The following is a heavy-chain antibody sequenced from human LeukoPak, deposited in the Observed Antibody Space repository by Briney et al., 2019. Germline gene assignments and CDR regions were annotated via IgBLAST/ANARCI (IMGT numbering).Heavy chain of an antibody. CDR1: GFTFSTYA. V-gene: IGHV3-23*01. CDR2: ITDGGDGT. J-gene: IGHJ4*02. CDR3: AKGLRGAYDY. D-gene: IGHD3-3*01. Sequence: GGSLRLSCAASGFTFSTYAMAWVRQAPGKGLEWISSITDGGDGTYFADSVRGRFSISRDNSRNTLYLQLSSLRAEDTAVYYCAKGLRGAYDYWGQGTLVTVSS.